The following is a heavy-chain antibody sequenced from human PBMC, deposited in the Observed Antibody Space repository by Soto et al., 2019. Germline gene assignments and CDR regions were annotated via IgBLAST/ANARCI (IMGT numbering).Heavy chain of an antibody. CDR2: IGKSGYPI. V-gene: IGHV3-48*03. D-gene: IGHD3-10*01. J-gene: IGHJ6*02. Sequence: LRLSCAASGFIFSDYEMNWVRQAPGKGLEWVSFIGKSGYPIYYTDSVKGRFTMSRDNAKYSLTLQMNSLRAEDTAVYYCARGGPDIIVPTGRYYYGLDVWGQGTTVTVSS. CDR1: GFIFSDYE. CDR3: ARGGPDIIVPTGRYYYGLDV.